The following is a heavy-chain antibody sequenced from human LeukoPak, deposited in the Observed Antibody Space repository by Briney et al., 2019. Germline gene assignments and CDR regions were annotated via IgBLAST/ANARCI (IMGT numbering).Heavy chain of an antibody. V-gene: IGHV1-18*01. CDR3: AVSSGSRGYFQH. Sequence: ASVKVSCKASGYTFTSYGISWMRQAPGQGLEWMGWISAYNANTNYAQKLQGRVTMTTDTSTSTAYMELRSLRSDDTAVYYCAVSSGSRGYFQHWGQGTLVTVSS. D-gene: IGHD6-19*01. CDR1: GYTFTSYG. CDR2: ISAYNANT. J-gene: IGHJ1*01.